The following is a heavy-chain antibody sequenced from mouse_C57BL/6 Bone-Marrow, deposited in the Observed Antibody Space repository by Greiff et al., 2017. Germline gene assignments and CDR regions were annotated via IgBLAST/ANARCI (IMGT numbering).Heavy chain of an antibody. CDR1: GYTFTDYY. CDR3: ARYYGSTYWYFDV. Sequence: VQLQQSGPELVKPGASVKISCKASGYTFTDYYMNWVKQNHGKSLEWIGDINPNNGGTSYNQKFKGKATLTVDKSSSTAYMELRSLTSEDSAVYYRARYYGSTYWYFDVWGTGTTVTVSS. CDR2: INPNNGGT. V-gene: IGHV1-26*01. J-gene: IGHJ1*03. D-gene: IGHD1-1*01.